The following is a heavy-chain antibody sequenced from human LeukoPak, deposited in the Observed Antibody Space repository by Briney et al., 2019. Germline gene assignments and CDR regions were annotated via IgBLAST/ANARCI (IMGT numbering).Heavy chain of an antibody. CDR2: ISSSSSYI. Sequence: GGSLRLSCAASGFTFSNYSMNWVRQAPGKGPEWVSSISSSSSYIYYADSVKGRFTISRDNAKNSVYLQMNSLRAEDTAVYYCARDRGNDYNSYFFDYWGQGILVTVSS. D-gene: IGHD5-24*01. V-gene: IGHV3-21*06. CDR1: GFTFSNYS. CDR3: ARDRGNDYNSYFFDY. J-gene: IGHJ4*02.